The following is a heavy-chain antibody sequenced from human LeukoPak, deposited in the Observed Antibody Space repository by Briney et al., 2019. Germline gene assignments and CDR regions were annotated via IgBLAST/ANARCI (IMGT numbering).Heavy chain of an antibody. CDR1: GFTFSSYA. Sequence: GGSLRLSCAASGFTFSSYAMSWIRQAPGKGLEWVSYISSSGSTIYYADSVKGRFTISRDNAKNSLYLQMNSLRAEDTAVYYCARETIVGGHYFDYWGQGTLVTVSS. V-gene: IGHV3-11*01. CDR2: ISSSGSTI. CDR3: ARETIVGGHYFDY. D-gene: IGHD1-26*01. J-gene: IGHJ4*02.